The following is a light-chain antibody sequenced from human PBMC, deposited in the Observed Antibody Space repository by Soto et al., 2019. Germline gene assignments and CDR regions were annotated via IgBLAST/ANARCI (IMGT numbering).Light chain of an antibody. Sequence: EIVLTQSPGTLSLSPGERATLSCRASQSVSGNYLAWYQQKPRQSPRLLIYGSSDRATGIPDRFSGSGSATDFTLTITRVEPEDVAVYYCQQYGSSPPYTFGQGTKLEI. CDR3: QQYGSSPPYT. V-gene: IGKV3-20*01. CDR2: GSS. CDR1: QSVSGNY. J-gene: IGKJ2*01.